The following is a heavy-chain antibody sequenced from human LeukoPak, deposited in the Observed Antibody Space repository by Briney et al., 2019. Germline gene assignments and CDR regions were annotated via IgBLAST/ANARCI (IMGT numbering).Heavy chain of an antibody. Sequence: SETLSLTCTVSGGSVCSSNYSRAWIRQPPGKGLEWIGSIHYSGNTYYNPSLKSRVTMSIDTSNNQFSLKLSSVTAADTAIYYCARGSAVAGTYWGQGTLVTVSS. CDR3: ARGSAVAGTY. V-gene: IGHV4-39*01. CDR2: IHYSGNT. CDR1: GGSVCSSNYS. J-gene: IGHJ4*02. D-gene: IGHD6-19*01.